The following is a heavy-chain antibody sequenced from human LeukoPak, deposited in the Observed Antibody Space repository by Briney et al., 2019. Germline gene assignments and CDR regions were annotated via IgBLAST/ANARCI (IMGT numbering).Heavy chain of an antibody. Sequence: GGSLRLSCAASGFTFSSYSMNWVRQAPGKGLEGVSSISSSSSYIYYADSVKGRFTISRDNAKNSLYLQMNSLRAEDTAVYYCARSPVDCSSTSCYGEGDFDYWGQGTLVTVSS. V-gene: IGHV3-21*01. CDR3: ARSPVDCSSTSCYGEGDFDY. D-gene: IGHD2-2*01. J-gene: IGHJ4*02. CDR1: GFTFSSYS. CDR2: ISSSSSYI.